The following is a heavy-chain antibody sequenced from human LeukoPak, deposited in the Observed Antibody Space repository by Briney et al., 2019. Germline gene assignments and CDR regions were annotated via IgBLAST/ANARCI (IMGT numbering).Heavy chain of an antibody. J-gene: IGHJ5*02. V-gene: IGHV4-59*11. CDR3: AREPVYDFWSGQGSWFDP. Sequence: SETLSLTCTVSGGSISSHYRSWIRQPPGQGLEWIGYIYYSGSTNYNPSLKSRVTISVDTSKNQFSLKLSSVTAADTAVYYCAREPVYDFWSGQGSWFDPWGQGTLVTVSS. CDR1: GGSISSHY. D-gene: IGHD3-3*01. CDR2: IYYSGST.